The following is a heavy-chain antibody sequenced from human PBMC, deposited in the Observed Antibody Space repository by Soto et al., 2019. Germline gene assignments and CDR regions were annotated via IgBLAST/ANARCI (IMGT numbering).Heavy chain of an antibody. Sequence: GGSLRLSCAASGFTFSDHHMDWVRQAPGKGLEWVGRTRNKANSYTTEYAASVKGRFTISRDDSKNSLYLHLNSLKTEDTAVYYCARVRCSGGSCFGFHYMDVWGKGTTVTVSS. CDR1: GFTFSDHH. CDR3: ARVRCSGGSCFGFHYMDV. CDR2: TRNKANSYTT. D-gene: IGHD2-15*01. J-gene: IGHJ6*03. V-gene: IGHV3-72*01.